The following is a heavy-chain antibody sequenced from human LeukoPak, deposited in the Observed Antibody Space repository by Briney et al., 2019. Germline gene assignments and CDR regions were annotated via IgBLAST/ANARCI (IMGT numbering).Heavy chain of an antibody. CDR1: GYSISSGYY. CDR3: ANSGYDLLYYFDY. Sequence: PSETLSLTCTVSGYSISSGYYWSWIRQPPGKGLEWIGEINHSGSTNYNPSLKSRVTISVDTSKNQFSLKLSSVTAADTAVYYCANSGYDLLYYFDYWGQGTLVTVSS. J-gene: IGHJ4*02. D-gene: IGHD5-12*01. V-gene: IGHV4-38-2*02. CDR2: INHSGST.